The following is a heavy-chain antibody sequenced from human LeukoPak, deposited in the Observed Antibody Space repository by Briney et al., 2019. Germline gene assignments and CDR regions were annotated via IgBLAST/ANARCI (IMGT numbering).Heavy chain of an antibody. CDR2: IKSKTDGGTT. CDR1: GFTFSDAW. Sequence: GGSLRLSCAASGFTFSDAWVSWVRQAPGMGLEWVGRIKSKTDGGTTDYAAPVKGRFTISRDDSRGTLYLLMNSLKTEDTAVYYCSTSLRGSDCCLDYWGQGTLVAVSS. V-gene: IGHV3-15*01. J-gene: IGHJ4*02. CDR3: STSLRGSDCCLDY. D-gene: IGHD2-21*02.